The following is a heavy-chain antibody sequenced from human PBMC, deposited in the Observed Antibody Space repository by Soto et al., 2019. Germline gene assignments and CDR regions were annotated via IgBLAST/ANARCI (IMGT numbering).Heavy chain of an antibody. CDR2: ISYDGSNK. CDR3: AKGVKGGTAYYFDY. CDR1: GFTFSSYG. D-gene: IGHD1-1*01. J-gene: IGHJ4*02. V-gene: IGHV3-30*18. Sequence: QVPLVESGGGVVQPGRSLRLSCAASGFTFSSYGMHWVRQAPGKGLEWVAVISYDGSNKYYADSVKGRFTISRDNSKNTLYLQMNSLRAEDTAVYYCAKGVKGGTAYYFDYWGQGTLVTVSS.